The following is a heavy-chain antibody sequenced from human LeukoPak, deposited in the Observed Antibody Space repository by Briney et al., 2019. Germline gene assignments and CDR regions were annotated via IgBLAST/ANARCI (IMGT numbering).Heavy chain of an antibody. CDR3: ARGDYIWGSYRQDY. Sequence: GGSLRLSCAASGCSFSSYAMAWVRQAPGKGLEWVSSISVSGGTTYYTDSVKGRFTISRDNSKNTLYLQMNTLRAEDTAVYYCARGDYIWGSYRQDYWGQGTLVTVSS. V-gene: IGHV3-23*01. CDR1: GCSFSSYA. J-gene: IGHJ4*02. CDR2: ISVSGGTT. D-gene: IGHD3-16*02.